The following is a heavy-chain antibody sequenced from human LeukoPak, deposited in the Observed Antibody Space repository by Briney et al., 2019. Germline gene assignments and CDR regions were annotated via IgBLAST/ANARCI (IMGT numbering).Heavy chain of an antibody. CDR3: AKDGIGTWIQLLPYFFDY. J-gene: IGHJ4*02. CDR2: ISGSGGST. CDR1: GFTFSSYA. Sequence: GGSLRLSCAASGFTFSSYAMNWVRQAPGKGLEWVSAISGSGGSTYYADSVKGRFTISRDNSKNTLYLQMNSLRAEDTAAYYCAKDGIGTWIQLLPYFFDYWGQGTLVTVSS. V-gene: IGHV3-23*01. D-gene: IGHD5-18*01.